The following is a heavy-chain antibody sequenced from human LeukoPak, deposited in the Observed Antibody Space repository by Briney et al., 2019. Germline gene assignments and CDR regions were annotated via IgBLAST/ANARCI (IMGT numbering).Heavy chain of an antibody. Sequence: PSETLSLTCTVSGGSISTYYWSWIRQHPGKGLEWIGYIYYSGSTYYNPSLKSRVTISVDTSKNQFSLKLSSVTAADTAVYYCARAIERWTMVRGVAGFDPWGQGTLVTVSS. CDR1: GGSISTYY. V-gene: IGHV4-59*06. CDR2: IYYSGST. CDR3: ARAIERWTMVRGVAGFDP. D-gene: IGHD3-10*01. J-gene: IGHJ5*02.